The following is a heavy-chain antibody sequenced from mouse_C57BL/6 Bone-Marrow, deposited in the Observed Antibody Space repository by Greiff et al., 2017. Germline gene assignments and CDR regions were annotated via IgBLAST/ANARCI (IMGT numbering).Heavy chain of an antibody. Sequence: EVQLQQSGAELVRPGASVKLSCTASGFNIKDDYMHWVKQRPEQGLEWIGWIDPENGDTEYASKFQGKATITADTSSNTAYLQLSSLTSEDTAVYYCTTLYDGYYVPWFAYWGQGTLVTVSA. CDR1: GFNIKDDY. CDR3: TTLYDGYYVPWFAY. V-gene: IGHV14-4*01. CDR2: IDPENGDT. J-gene: IGHJ3*01. D-gene: IGHD2-3*01.